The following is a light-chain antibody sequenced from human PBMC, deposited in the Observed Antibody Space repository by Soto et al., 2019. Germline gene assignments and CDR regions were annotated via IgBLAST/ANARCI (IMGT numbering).Light chain of an antibody. CDR2: INSDGSH. J-gene: IGLJ1*01. V-gene: IGLV4-69*01. CDR3: QTWDTGILV. Sequence: QSVLTQSPSASASLGASVKLTCTLSSGHSTYAIAWHQQQAEKGPRYLMKINSDGSHSKGDGIPDRFSGSSSGTERDLTISSLQSEDEADYYCQTWDTGILVFGIGTKLTVL. CDR1: SGHSTYA.